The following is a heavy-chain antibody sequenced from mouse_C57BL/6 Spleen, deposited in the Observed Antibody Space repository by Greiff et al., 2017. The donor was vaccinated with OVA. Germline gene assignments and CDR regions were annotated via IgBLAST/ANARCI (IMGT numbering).Heavy chain of an antibody. D-gene: IGHD4-1*01. J-gene: IGHJ3*01. V-gene: IGHV1-69*01. Sequence: VQLQQPGAELVMPGASVKLSCKASGYTFTSYWMHWVKQRPGQGLEWIGEIDPSDSYTNYNQKFKGKSTLTVDKSSSTAYMQLSSLTSEDSAVYYCATWDVGFAYWGQGTLVTVSA. CDR2: IDPSDSYT. CDR3: ATWDVGFAY. CDR1: GYTFTSYW.